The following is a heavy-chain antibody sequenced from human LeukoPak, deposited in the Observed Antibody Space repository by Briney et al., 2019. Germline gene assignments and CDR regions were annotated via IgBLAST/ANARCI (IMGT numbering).Heavy chain of an antibody. CDR1: GGTFSSYA. Sequence: SVKVSCKASGGTFSSYAISWVRQAPGQGLEWMGGIIPIFGTANYAQKFQGRVTITADKSTSTAYMELSSLRSEDTAVYYCASLEKSFYYGSGSYNSEDAFDIWGQGTMVTVSS. D-gene: IGHD3-10*01. J-gene: IGHJ3*02. V-gene: IGHV1-69*06. CDR3: ASLEKSFYYGSGSYNSEDAFDI. CDR2: IIPIFGTA.